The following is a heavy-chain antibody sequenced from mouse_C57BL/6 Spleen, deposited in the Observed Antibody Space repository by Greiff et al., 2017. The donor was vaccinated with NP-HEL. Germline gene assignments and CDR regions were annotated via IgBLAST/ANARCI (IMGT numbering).Heavy chain of an antibody. CDR2: ISDGGSYT. CDR1: GFTFSSYA. D-gene: IGHD1-1*01. V-gene: IGHV5-4*01. CDR3: ARGSHYYGSRDYAMDY. Sequence: EVHLVESGGGLVKPGGSLKLSCAASGFTFSSYAMSWVRQTPEKRLEWVATISDGGSYTYYPDNVKGRFTISRDNAKNNLYLQMSHLKSEDTAMYYCARGSHYYGSRDYAMDYWGQGTSVTVSS. J-gene: IGHJ4*01.